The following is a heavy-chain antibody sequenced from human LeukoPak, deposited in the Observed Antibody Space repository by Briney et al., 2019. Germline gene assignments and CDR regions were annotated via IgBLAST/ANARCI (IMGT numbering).Heavy chain of an antibody. V-gene: IGHV3-48*04. CDR2: ISSSSSTI. Sequence: GGSLRLSCAASGFTFSSYSMNWVRQAPGKGLEWVSYISSSSSTIYYADSVKGRFTISRDNAKNSLYLQMNSLRPEDTAVYYCTRERDNWNGDAFDIWGQGTLVTVSS. CDR3: TRERDNWNGDAFDI. J-gene: IGHJ3*02. D-gene: IGHD1-20*01. CDR1: GFTFSSYS.